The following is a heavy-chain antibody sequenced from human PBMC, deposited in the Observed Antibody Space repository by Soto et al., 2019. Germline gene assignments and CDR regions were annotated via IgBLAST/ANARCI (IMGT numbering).Heavy chain of an antibody. CDR2: IRQDGSEK. Sequence: EVQLVESGGGLVQPGGSLRLSCAASGFTFSHYWMSWVRQAPGKGLEWVANIRQDGSEKFYVGSVKGRFTISRDNANNSLHLQMNILSAEDTAVYYCARYQSDWNISPYAHLDYWGQGTLVTVSS. J-gene: IGHJ4*02. CDR1: GFTFSHYW. V-gene: IGHV3-7*01. D-gene: IGHD1-1*01. CDR3: ARYQSDWNISPYAHLDY.